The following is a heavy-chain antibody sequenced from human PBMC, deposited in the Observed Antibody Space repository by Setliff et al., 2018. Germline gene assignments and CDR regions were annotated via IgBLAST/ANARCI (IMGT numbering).Heavy chain of an antibody. V-gene: IGHV1-69*05. CDR3: ATGPDIGEFGGNYLNY. Sequence: ASVKVSCKASGGTFRSYGISWVRQAPGQGLEWMGGTIPSFGSTNYAQKFQDRVTIITDESTSTAYMEIRSLTSDDTAVYYCATGPDIGEFGGNYLNYWGQGTLVTVSS. CDR2: TIPSFGST. D-gene: IGHD2-15*01. CDR1: GGTFRSYG. J-gene: IGHJ4*02.